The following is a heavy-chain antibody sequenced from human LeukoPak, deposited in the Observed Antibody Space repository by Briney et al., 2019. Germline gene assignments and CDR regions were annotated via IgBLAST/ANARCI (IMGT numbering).Heavy chain of an antibody. D-gene: IGHD2-21*01. Sequence: SQTLSLTCAVSGGSISSGGYSWSWIRQPPGKGLEWIGYIYHSGSTYYNPSLKSRVTISVDRSKNQFSLKLSSVTAADTAVYYCARGLGDSDAFDIWGQGTMVTVSS. CDR2: IYHSGST. CDR1: GGSISSGGYS. V-gene: IGHV4-30-2*01. J-gene: IGHJ3*02. CDR3: ARGLGDSDAFDI.